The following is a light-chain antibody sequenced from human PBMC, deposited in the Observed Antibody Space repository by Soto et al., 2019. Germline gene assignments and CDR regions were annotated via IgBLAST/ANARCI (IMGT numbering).Light chain of an antibody. Sequence: QSALTQPASVSGSPGQSITISCTGTSRDVGAYDYVSWYLQYPDKAPQLLIYYVDHRPSGVSSRFSGSKSGNTASLTISGLQAEDEGDYYCCLYADSSIYFFGTGTKVTVL. CDR1: SRDVGAYDY. CDR2: YVD. CDR3: CLYADSSIYF. J-gene: IGLJ1*01. V-gene: IGLV2-14*03.